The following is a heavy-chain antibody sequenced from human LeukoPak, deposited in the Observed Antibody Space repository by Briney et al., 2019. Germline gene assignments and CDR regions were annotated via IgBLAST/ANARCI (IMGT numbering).Heavy chain of an antibody. V-gene: IGHV3-30*18. Sequence: SGGSLRLSCAASGFTFSSYGMHWVRQAPGKGLEWVAVISYDGSNKYYADSVKGRFTISGDSSKNTLYLQMNSLRAEDTAVYYCAKDLSGSGSYLGLWGQGTLVTVSS. J-gene: IGHJ4*02. CDR3: AKDLSGSGSYLGL. CDR2: ISYDGSNK. CDR1: GFTFSSYG. D-gene: IGHD3-10*01.